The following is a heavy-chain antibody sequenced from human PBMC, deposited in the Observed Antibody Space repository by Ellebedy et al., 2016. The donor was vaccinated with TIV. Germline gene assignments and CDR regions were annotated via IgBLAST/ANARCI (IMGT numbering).Heavy chain of an antibody. CDR1: GFTFSSYT. J-gene: IGHJ4*02. Sequence: GGSLRLSCVASGFTFSSYTMSWVRQAPGKGLEWVSYITGISSPIYYADSVKGRFTISRDNAKTSLSLHMNSLRAEDTAVYYCASAFDYWGQGVLVTVSS. CDR2: ITGISSPI. V-gene: IGHV3-48*04. CDR3: ASAFDY.